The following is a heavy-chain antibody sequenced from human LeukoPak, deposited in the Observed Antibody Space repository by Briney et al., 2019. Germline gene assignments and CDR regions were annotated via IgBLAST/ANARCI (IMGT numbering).Heavy chain of an antibody. J-gene: IGHJ2*01. CDR1: GFTFSSYA. CDR2: ISGSGGST. CDR3: AADYGGNPYWYFDL. V-gene: IGHV3-23*01. Sequence: SGGSLRLSCAASGFTFSSYAMSWVRQAPGKGLEWVSAISGSGGSTYYADSVKGRFTISRDNSKNTLYLQMNSLRAEDTAVYYCAADYGGNPYWYFDLWGRGTLVTVSS. D-gene: IGHD4-23*01.